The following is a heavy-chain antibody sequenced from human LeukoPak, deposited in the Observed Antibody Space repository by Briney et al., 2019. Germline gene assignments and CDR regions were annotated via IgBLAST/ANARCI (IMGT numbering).Heavy chain of an antibody. V-gene: IGHV3-23*01. CDR2: ISGSGVNT. CDR3: AKRIGGYCVC. Sequence: GGSLTLTCAVSGFTISTYDRSWVRQAPGKGLEWVSAISGSGVNTYYADSVKGRFTTSRDNSKNKLCLQMNSLRAEDTAVHYCAKRIGGYCVCRGQRNPFTVSS. J-gene: IGHJ1*01. CDR1: GFTISTYD. D-gene: IGHD1-26*01.